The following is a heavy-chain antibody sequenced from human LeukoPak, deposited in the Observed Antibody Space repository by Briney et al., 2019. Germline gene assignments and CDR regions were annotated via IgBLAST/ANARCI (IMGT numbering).Heavy chain of an antibody. CDR2: MNPNSGET. V-gene: IGHV1-8*01. CDR3: ARGGVLRLLLRDHYYDYCMDV. J-gene: IGHJ6*04. CDR1: GYTLTSYD. D-gene: IGHD3-22*01. Sequence: ASVKVSCKASGYTLTSYDINWGRQATGQGLEWMGWMNPNSGETGYAQKFQGRVTMTKNTSISTALMELSSLRSEDTAVYYCARGGVLRLLLRDHYYDYCMDVWGKGTTVTVSS.